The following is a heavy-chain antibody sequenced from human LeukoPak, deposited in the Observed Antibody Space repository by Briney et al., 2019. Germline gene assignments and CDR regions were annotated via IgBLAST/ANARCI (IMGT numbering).Heavy chain of an antibody. CDR2: IRHDGNKK. V-gene: IGHV3-30*02. J-gene: IGHJ4*02. CDR3: VKDNPLDY. Sequence: PGGSLRLSCTASGFSFGAYLISWVRQAPGKGLDWVAFIRHDGNKKLYADSVKGRFTISRDNSKNTLYLYVNSLRPDDSAVYYCVKDNPLDYWGQGTLVIVSS. CDR1: GFSFGAYL.